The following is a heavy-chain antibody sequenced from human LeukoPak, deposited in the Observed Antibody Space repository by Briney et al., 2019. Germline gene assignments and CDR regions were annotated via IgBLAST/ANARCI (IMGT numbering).Heavy chain of an antibody. Sequence: PGGSLRLSCAASGFTFSSYSMNWVRQAPGKGLEWVSYISSSSSTIYYADSVKGRFTISRDNSKNTLYLQMNSLRAEDTAVYYCAKERDRDFVGGAFDIWGQGTMVTVSS. CDR1: GFTFSSYS. D-gene: IGHD3-16*01. V-gene: IGHV3-48*01. CDR2: ISSSSSTI. CDR3: AKERDRDFVGGAFDI. J-gene: IGHJ3*02.